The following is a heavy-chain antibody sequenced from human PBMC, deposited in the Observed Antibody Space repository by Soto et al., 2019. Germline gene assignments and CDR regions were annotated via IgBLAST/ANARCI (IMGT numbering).Heavy chain of an antibody. J-gene: IGHJ6*02. D-gene: IGHD2-2*01. V-gene: IGHV3-33*01. CDR1: GLTFSNYG. CDR3: ASQNYLSWYAGLDV. CDR2: IWYDGTNK. Sequence: GGSLRLSCAGSGLTFSNYGMHWVRQAPSKGLDGVALIWYDGTNKYYADSVQGRFTVSRDNAKNTMYLKMNSLRAEDTAIYHSASQNYLSWYAGLDVWGQGTTVTVSS.